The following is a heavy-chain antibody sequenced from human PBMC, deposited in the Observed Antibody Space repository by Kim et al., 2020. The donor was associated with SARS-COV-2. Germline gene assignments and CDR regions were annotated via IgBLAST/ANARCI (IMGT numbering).Heavy chain of an antibody. CDR2: IIDVLGIT. D-gene: IGHD2-2*01. CDR3: ARESRVRVEVPTTIEDNHYGMDV. V-gene: IGHV1-69*04. J-gene: IGHJ6*02. Sequence: SVKVSCKASGGTISIFGISWVRQAPGQGLDWMGRIIDVLGITNYAHKFQGRVTITADKSTSTVHMEVRSLRSDDTAVYYCARESRVRVEVPTTIEDNHYGMDVWGQGTTVIVSS. CDR1: GGTISIFG.